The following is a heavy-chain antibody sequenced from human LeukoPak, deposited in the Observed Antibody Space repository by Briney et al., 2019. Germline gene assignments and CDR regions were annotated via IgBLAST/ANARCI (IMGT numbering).Heavy chain of an antibody. D-gene: IGHD4-17*01. CDR3: ARSPYGDYASDYYGMDV. V-gene: IGHV5-51*01. Sequence: GGALKISCQGSGYSFTSYWIGWVRQMPGKGLEWMGIIYPGDSDTRYSPSFQGQVTISADKSISTAYLQWSSLKASDTAMYYCARSPYGDYASDYYGMDVWGQGTTVTVSS. J-gene: IGHJ6*02. CDR1: GYSFTSYW. CDR2: IYPGDSDT.